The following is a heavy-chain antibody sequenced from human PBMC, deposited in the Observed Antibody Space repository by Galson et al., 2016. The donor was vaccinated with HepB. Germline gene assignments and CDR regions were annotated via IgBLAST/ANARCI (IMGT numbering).Heavy chain of an antibody. CDR3: ARDPLAVAAYYLDS. Sequence: SLRLSCAASGFNFSNHGMHWVRQAPGKGLEWVAAIWHDESNKYYAESVKGRFTISRDNSKKTLYLQMNSLRVDDTALYYCARDPLAVAAYYLDSWGQGARVTVSS. CDR2: IWHDESNK. J-gene: IGHJ4*02. V-gene: IGHV3-33*01. D-gene: IGHD6-19*01. CDR1: GFNFSNHG.